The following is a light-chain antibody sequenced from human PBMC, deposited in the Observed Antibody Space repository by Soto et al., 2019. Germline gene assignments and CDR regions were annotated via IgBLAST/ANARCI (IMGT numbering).Light chain of an antibody. CDR3: SSYTSRSTLDYV. J-gene: IGLJ1*01. V-gene: IGLV2-14*01. CDR1: SSDVGGYIY. CDR2: EVS. Sequence: QSALTQPASVSGSPGQSITISCTGTSSDVGGYIYVSWYQQHPGKAPKLMIYEVSNRPSGVSNRFSGSKSGNTASLTISGLQAEDEADYYCSSYTSRSTLDYVFGSGTKLTV.